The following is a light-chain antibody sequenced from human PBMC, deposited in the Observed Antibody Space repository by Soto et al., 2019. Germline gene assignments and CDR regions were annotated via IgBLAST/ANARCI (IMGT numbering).Light chain of an antibody. V-gene: IGKV3-15*01. CDR1: QSVSSK. Sequence: EIVMTQSPATLSVSPGERVTLSCRASQSVSSKLAWFQQKPGQAPRLLIYGPFTRATGIPTRFSGSGSETEFTLTISSLQSEDFAVYYCQQYDIWPPLTFGGGTKVEIK. CDR3: QQYDIWPPLT. CDR2: GPF. J-gene: IGKJ4*01.